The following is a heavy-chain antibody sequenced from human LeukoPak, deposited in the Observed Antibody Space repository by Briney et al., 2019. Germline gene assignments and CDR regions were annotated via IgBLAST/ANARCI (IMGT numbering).Heavy chain of an antibody. Sequence: SETLSLTCTVSGGSISSGGYYWSWIRQHPGKGLEWIGYIYYSGSTYYNPSLKSRVTISVDTSKNQFSLKLSSVTAADTAVYYCARSTLRGSDYWGQGTPVTVSS. J-gene: IGHJ4*02. CDR3: ARSTLRGSDY. CDR2: IYYSGST. V-gene: IGHV4-31*03. CDR1: GGSISSGGYY. D-gene: IGHD3-16*01.